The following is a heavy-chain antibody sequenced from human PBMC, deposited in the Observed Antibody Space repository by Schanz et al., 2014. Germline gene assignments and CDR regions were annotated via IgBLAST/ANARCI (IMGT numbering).Heavy chain of an antibody. CDR3: ARDYYDSSGYYYCDY. CDR2: ISPYNGNT. CDR1: GGTFNSYT. J-gene: IGHJ4*02. V-gene: IGHV1-18*01. D-gene: IGHD3-22*01. Sequence: QVQLVQSGAEVKKPGSSMKVSCKASGGTFNSYTINWVRQAPGQGLEWMGWISPYNGNTNYAQKLQGRVTMTADTSTSTAYMDLRSLRSDDTAVYYCARDYYDSSGYYYCDYWGQGTLVTVSS.